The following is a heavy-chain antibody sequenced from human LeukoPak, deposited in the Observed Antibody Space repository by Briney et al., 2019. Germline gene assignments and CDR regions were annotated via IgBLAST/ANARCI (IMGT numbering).Heavy chain of an antibody. CDR3: ARGAARAGSGMDV. J-gene: IGHJ6*02. D-gene: IGHD6-6*01. V-gene: IGHV1-46*01. Sequence: ASVKVSCKASGYTFTSYYMHWVRQAPGQGLEWMGVINPSGGSTSYAQKFQGRVTMTRDTSTSTVYMELSGLRSEDTAVYYCARGAARAGSGMDVWGQGTTVTVSS. CDR2: INPSGGST. CDR1: GYTFTSYY.